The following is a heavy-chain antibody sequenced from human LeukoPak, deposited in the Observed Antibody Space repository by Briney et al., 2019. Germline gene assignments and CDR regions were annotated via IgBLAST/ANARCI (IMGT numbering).Heavy chain of an antibody. D-gene: IGHD3-10*02. CDR2: ISRSSSNI. Sequence: GGSLRLSCAASGFKFRDDYMSWIRQPPGKGLKWIAYISRSSSNIWSAASVRGRFSISRDNAKNSLFLQMDSLRVEDTAVYYCVRDVGGDYVPQRFETWGHGTLVIVSS. J-gene: IGHJ5*01. CDR1: GFKFRDDY. CDR3: VRDVGGDYVPQRFET. V-gene: IGHV3-11*01.